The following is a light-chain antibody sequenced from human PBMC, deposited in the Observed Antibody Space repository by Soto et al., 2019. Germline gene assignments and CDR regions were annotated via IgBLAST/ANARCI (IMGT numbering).Light chain of an antibody. J-gene: IGLJ3*02. Sequence: QSVLTQPPSASGSPGQSVTISCTGTSSDVGAYNYVSWYQQHAGKAPKLVIYEVTKRPSGVPDRFSGSKSANTASLTVSGLQAEDEDDYYCSSFASSNTWVFGGGTQLTVL. CDR3: SSFASSNTWV. CDR2: EVT. V-gene: IGLV2-8*01. CDR1: SSDVGAYNY.